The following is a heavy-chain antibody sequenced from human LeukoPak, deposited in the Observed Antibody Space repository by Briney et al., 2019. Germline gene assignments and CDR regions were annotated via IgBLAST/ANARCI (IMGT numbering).Heavy chain of an antibody. V-gene: IGHV4-39*01. CDR2: IYYSGST. Sequence: PSETLSLTCTVSGGSLSSSSYYWGWIRQPPGKGLEWIGSIYYSGSTYYNPSLKSRVTISVDTSKNQFSLKLSSVTAADTAVYYCARHAEAVAGPDAFDIWGQGTMVTVSS. J-gene: IGHJ3*02. CDR1: GGSLSSSSYY. D-gene: IGHD6-19*01. CDR3: ARHAEAVAGPDAFDI.